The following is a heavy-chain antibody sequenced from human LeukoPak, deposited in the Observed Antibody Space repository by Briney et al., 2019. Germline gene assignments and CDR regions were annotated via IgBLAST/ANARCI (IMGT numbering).Heavy chain of an antibody. CDR2: IYYSGST. CDR1: GGSTSSNTYY. D-gene: IGHD2-21*02. CDR3: AGHPQRSLGVTTSGPYYYAMDV. V-gene: IGHV4-39*01. Sequence: SETLSHTCTVSGGSTSSNTYYWAWIRQPPRKGLKRTGTIYYSGSTFYNPSLNSRVTISVDTPKNQYPLRLSSVTAADTAVYYCAGHPQRSLGVTTSGPYYYAMDVWGQGTTVTVSS. J-gene: IGHJ6*02.